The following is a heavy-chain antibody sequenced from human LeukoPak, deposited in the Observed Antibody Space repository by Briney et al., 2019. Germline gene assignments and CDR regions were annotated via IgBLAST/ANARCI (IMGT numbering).Heavy chain of an antibody. D-gene: IGHD4-17*01. J-gene: IGHJ4*02. V-gene: IGHV1-69*13. Sequence: ASVKVSCKASRGTFSSYAISWVRQAPGQGLEWMGGIIPIFGTANYAQKFQGRVTISADESTSTAYMELSSLRSEDTAVYYCSRPDYGDYFPDHWGQGTLVTVSS. CDR1: RGTFSSYA. CDR3: SRPDYGDYFPDH. CDR2: IIPIFGTA.